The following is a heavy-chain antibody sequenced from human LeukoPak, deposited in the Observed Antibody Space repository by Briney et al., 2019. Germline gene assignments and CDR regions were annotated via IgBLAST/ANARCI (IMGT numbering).Heavy chain of an antibody. Sequence: RPGGSLRLSCAASGFTFSNYAMSWVRRAPGKGLEWVSAISGSGGKTYYADSVKGRFTVSRDNSKNTLYLEMNSLRAEDTAVYYCAKEDRYRDSWYQSLGYWGQGTLVTVSS. J-gene: IGHJ4*02. V-gene: IGHV3-23*01. CDR2: ISGSGGKT. CDR3: AKEDRYRDSWYQSLGY. CDR1: GFTFSNYA. D-gene: IGHD6-13*01.